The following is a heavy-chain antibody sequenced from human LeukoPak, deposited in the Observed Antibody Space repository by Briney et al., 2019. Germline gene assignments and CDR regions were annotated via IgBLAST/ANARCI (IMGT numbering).Heavy chain of an antibody. Sequence: SVKVSCLACGYTFTRYYMHGLRQAPARGLEWMGWINSKSGGTNYAQKFQGRVTMTRDTSISTAYMELSRLRPDDTAVYYCARDRGIVVVPAAPLDNWFDPWGQGTLVTVSS. V-gene: IGHV1-2*02. CDR2: INSKSGGT. CDR3: ARDRGIVVVPAAPLDNWFDP. CDR1: GYTFTRYY. J-gene: IGHJ5*02. D-gene: IGHD2-2*01.